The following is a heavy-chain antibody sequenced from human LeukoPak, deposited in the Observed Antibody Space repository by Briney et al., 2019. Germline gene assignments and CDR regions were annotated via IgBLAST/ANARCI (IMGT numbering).Heavy chain of an antibody. V-gene: IGHV3-43*02. Sequence: PGGSLRLSCSASGFTLDDYVMHWVRQAPRKGLEGVSLINGYGGSTYYAAALKGPFTLSRDNSKNSLYLKMNSLRTEDTALYYCAKVCGITMVRGVIGAFDIWGQGTMVTVSS. CDR3: AKVCGITMVRGVIGAFDI. CDR1: GFTLDDYV. D-gene: IGHD3-10*01. J-gene: IGHJ3*02. CDR2: INGYGGST.